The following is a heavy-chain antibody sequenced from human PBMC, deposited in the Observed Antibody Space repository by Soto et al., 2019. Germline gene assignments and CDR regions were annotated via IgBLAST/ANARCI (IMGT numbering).Heavy chain of an antibody. CDR2: INHTGGT. D-gene: IGHD3-3*01. Sequence: PSETLSLTCAVYGGSVNGYYWNWIRQPPGKGLEWIGEINHTGGTHYNLSLKSRVTMSVDTSKNQFSLRLSSVTAADTAIYYCATRITVFGLLVPQFDPWGQGTQVTVCS. V-gene: IGHV4-34*01. CDR1: GGSVNGYY. J-gene: IGHJ5*02. CDR3: ATRITVFGLLVPQFDP.